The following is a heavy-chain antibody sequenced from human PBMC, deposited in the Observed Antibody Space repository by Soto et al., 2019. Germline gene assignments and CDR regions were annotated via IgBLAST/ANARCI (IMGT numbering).Heavy chain of an antibody. V-gene: IGHV4-4*02. CDR2: IYHSGST. CDR1: GGSISSSNW. CDR3: ARAVYDSSGCYFDY. J-gene: IGHJ4*02. Sequence: SETLSLTCAVSGGSISSSNWWSWVRQPPGKGLEWIGEIYHSGSTNYNPSLKSRVTISVDKSKNQFSLKLSSVTAADTAVYYCARAVYDSSGCYFDYWGQGTLVTVS. D-gene: IGHD3-22*01.